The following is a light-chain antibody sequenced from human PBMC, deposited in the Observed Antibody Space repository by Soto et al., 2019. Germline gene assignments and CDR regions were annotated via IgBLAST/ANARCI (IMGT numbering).Light chain of an antibody. CDR3: QHFDNWPPIT. J-gene: IGKJ5*01. CDR1: QSVSSN. V-gene: IGKV3-15*01. CDR2: GAS. Sequence: EIVMTQSPATLSVSPGERATLSCRASQSVSSNLAWYQQKPGQAPGLLIYGASTRATGIPARFGGSGSGTEFTLTISSLQSEDFAVYYCQHFDNWPPITFGQGTRLEIK.